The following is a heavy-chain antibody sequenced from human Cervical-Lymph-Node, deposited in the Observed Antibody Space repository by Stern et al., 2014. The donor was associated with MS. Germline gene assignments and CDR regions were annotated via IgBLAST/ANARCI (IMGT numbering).Heavy chain of an antibody. CDR1: GFTFSSYG. CDR3: ALGGLFDY. D-gene: IGHD3-16*01. V-gene: IGHV3-33*01. Sequence: VRLVGSGGGVVQPGRALRLSCASAGFTFSSYGMHWVRQAPGKGLELVAVICYDGSNKYYSDSVKGRFHISRVNSKNTLYLQMNSLRAEDTAVYYCALGGLFDYWGQGTLVTVSS. J-gene: IGHJ4*02. CDR2: ICYDGSNK.